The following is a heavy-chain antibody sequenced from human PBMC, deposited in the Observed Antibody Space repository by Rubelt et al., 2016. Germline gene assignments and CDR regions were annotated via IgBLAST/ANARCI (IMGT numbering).Heavy chain of an antibody. CDR2: LHLSVCST. D-gene: IGHD3-3*01. CDR3: ARSPRYDFEDNWFDP. V-gene: IGHV1-46*01. CDR1: GYTFTSYS. J-gene: IGHJ5*02. Sequence: QVQLVQSGAEVKKPGASVKVSCKASGYTFTSYSMHWVRHAPGQGLEWMGILHLSVCSTSYAQKFQGRGTMTRDTSTSTVYMELSSLRSEDTAVYYCARSPRYDFEDNWFDPWGQGTLVTVSS.